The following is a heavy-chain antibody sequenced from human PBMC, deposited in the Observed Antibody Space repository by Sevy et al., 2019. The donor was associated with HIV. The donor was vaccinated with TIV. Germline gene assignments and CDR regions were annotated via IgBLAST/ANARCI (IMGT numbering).Heavy chain of an antibody. D-gene: IGHD3-10*01. J-gene: IGHJ6*02. CDR2: IYYSGSR. V-gene: IGHV4-4*02. Sequence: PSETLSLTCAVSGGSIRSSHWWSWVRQSPGKGLEWIGEIYYSGSRNYNPSLKSRLTISVDTSNNLFSLRLSSVTAADTAVYYCAREEYFYGSGTYSYGMDVWGQGTTVTVSS. CDR1: GGSIRSSHW. CDR3: AREEYFYGSGTYSYGMDV.